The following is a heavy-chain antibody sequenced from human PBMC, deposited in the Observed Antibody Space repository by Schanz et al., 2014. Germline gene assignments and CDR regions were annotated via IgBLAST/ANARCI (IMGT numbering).Heavy chain of an antibody. Sequence: QVQLVQSGAEVKKPGASVKVSCKASGYTFTSDSMHWVRQAPGQGLEWMGIVNPSVRGTHFAREFQGRVTVTSDTSTSTVYMELSGLRSEDTAVYYCARGGYSSGWYDRDIAHFDCWGQGTLVTVSS. V-gene: IGHV1-46*01. CDR3: ARGGYSSGWYDRDIAHFDC. D-gene: IGHD6-19*01. CDR1: GYTFTSDS. J-gene: IGHJ4*02. CDR2: VNPSVRGT.